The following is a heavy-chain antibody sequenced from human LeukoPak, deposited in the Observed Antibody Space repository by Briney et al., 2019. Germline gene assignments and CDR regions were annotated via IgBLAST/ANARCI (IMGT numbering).Heavy chain of an antibody. J-gene: IGHJ4*02. CDR2: ISSSSSTI. CDR1: GFTFSSYS. D-gene: IGHD3-22*01. CDR3: ARSYYDSLEDYFDY. V-gene: IGHV3-48*04. Sequence: GSLRLSCAASGFTFSSYSMNWVRQAPGKGLEWVSYISSSSSTIYYADSVKGRFTISRDDAKNSLYLQMNSLRAEDTAVYYCARSYYDSLEDYFDYWGQGTLVTVSS.